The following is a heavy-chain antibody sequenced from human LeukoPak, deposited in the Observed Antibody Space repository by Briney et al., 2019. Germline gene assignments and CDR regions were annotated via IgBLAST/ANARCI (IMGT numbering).Heavy chain of an antibody. CDR1: GYTFTSYC. J-gene: IGHJ4*02. V-gene: IGHV1-46*01. Sequence: ASVTLARKASGYTFTSYCKHWVRQAPGQGLEWMGIINPSGGSTSYAQKFQGRVTMTRDTSTSTVYMELSSLRSEDTAVYYCERGGITAAVDYWGQRTLVTVSS. CDR2: INPSGGST. CDR3: ERGGITAAVDY. D-gene: IGHD6-13*01.